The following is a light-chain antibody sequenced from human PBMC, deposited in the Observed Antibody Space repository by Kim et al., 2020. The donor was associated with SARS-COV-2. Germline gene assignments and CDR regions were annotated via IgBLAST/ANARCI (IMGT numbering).Light chain of an antibody. J-gene: IGKJ1*01. CDR1: QTISTF. CDR3: QQSYSAPWT. Sequence: ASVGDRVTITCRASQTISTFLNWYQQKPGKAPNLLIYAAYNLQSGVPSRFSGSGSGADFTLTISSLQPEDIATYYCQQSYSAPWTFGQGTKVDIK. CDR2: AAY. V-gene: IGKV1-39*01.